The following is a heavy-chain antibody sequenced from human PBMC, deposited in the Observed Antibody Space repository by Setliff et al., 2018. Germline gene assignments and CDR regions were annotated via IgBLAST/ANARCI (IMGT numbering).Heavy chain of an antibody. V-gene: IGHV3-7*01. CDR1: GFTYTNDW. D-gene: IGHD3-10*01. Sequence: PGGSLRLSCGASGFTYTNDWVSWVSQAPGKGLEWLASINPDGSEKYYVDSVKGRFIISRDNAKDSLSLQMNSLRNEDTAVYYCFGAGTCSYWGQGTLVTVSS. CDR2: INPDGSEK. J-gene: IGHJ4*02. CDR3: FGAGTCSY.